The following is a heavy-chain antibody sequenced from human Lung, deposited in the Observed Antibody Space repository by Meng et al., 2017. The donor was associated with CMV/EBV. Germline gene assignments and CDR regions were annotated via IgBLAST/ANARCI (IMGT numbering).Heavy chain of an antibody. Sequence: SXTXSLXCTVSGASISSSSYFWDWIRQPPGQGLEWIGSISYGGSTYYNSSLKSRVTISVDMSKNQFTLKLSSVTAADTAVYYCAKIFPSDYYEDAMDVWGQGXTVTVSS. D-gene: IGHD2-21*02. CDR3: AKIFPSDYYEDAMDV. V-gene: IGHV4-39*06. CDR2: ISYGGST. CDR1: GASISSSSYF. J-gene: IGHJ6*02.